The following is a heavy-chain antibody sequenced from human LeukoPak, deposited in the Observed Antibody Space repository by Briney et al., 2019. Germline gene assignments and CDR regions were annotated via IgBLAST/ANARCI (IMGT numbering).Heavy chain of an antibody. CDR3: ARGRRVTIFGVVPKNNCFDP. J-gene: IGHJ5*02. Sequence: GGSLRLSCAASGFTFSSYAMHWVRQAPGKGLEWVAVISYDGSNKYYADSVKGRFTISRDNSKNTLYLQMNSLRAEDTAVYYCARGRRVTIFGVVPKNNCFDPWGQGTLVTVSS. V-gene: IGHV3-30-3*01. CDR1: GFTFSSYA. CDR2: ISYDGSNK. D-gene: IGHD3-3*01.